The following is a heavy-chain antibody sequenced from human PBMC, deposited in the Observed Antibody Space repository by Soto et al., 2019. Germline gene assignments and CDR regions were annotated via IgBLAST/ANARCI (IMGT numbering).Heavy chain of an antibody. D-gene: IGHD3-16*01. CDR3: ARLPYPWGWFDP. V-gene: IGHV3-11*01. J-gene: IGHJ5*02. CDR1: GFSFSDYY. CDR2: ISNSGRTI. Sequence: QVQLVESRGGLVKPGGSLRLSCAASGFSFSDYYMSWIRQAPGKGLEWISYISNSGRTIYYADSLKGRFTISRDNAKNSLYLQMNSLRVDDTAIYYCARLPYPWGWFDPWGQGTLVTVSS.